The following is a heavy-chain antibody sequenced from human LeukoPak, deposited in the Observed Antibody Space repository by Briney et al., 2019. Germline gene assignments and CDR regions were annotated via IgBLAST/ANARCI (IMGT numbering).Heavy chain of an antibody. J-gene: IGHJ4*02. D-gene: IGHD3-3*01. Sequence: PGGSLRLSCTASGFTFSSYWMHWVRQVPGKGLVWVSRINSAGISTYYADSVKGRFTISRDNFKNTLFLQMNSLRTEDTAVYYCARGAFDWGQGTLVTVSS. CDR1: GFTFSSYW. CDR3: ARGAFD. V-gene: IGHV3-74*01. CDR2: INSAGIST.